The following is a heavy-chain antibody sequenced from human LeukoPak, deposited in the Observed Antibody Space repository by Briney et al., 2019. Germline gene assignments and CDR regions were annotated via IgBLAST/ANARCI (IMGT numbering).Heavy chain of an antibody. J-gene: IGHJ6*02. CDR1: VYSFTSFW. V-gene: IGHV5-51*01. CDR3: ARPVSDYDSSGYYSGYYYGMDV. D-gene: IGHD3-22*01. Sequence: GESLKIFCKGSVYSFTSFWIGWVREMPGKGGEWMGIIYPGDCDTRYSPSFKGQVTISADKSISTAYLQWSSLKASDTAMYYCARPVSDYDSSGYYSGYYYGMDVWGQGTTVTVSS. CDR2: IYPGDCDT.